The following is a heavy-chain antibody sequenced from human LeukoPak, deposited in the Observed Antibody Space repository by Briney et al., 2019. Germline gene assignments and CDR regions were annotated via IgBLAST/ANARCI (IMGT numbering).Heavy chain of an antibody. Sequence: GGSLRLSCAASGYTFSTYGIHWVRQAPGKGLVWVSRINHDGSSAAYADSVQGRFTISRDNAKNTLYLQMNSPRAEDTAVYYCARRLADGNFGGMDVWGQGTTVTVSS. V-gene: IGHV3-74*01. D-gene: IGHD6-19*01. CDR3: ARRLADGNFGGMDV. CDR1: GYTFSTYG. CDR2: INHDGSSA. J-gene: IGHJ6*02.